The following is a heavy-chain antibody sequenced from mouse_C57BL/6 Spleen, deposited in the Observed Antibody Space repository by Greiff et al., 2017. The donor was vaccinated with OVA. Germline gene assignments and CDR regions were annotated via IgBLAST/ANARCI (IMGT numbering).Heavy chain of an antibody. CDR2: ISDGGSYT. CDR1: GFTFSSYA. D-gene: IGHD2-2*01. Sequence: EVNLVESGGGLVKPGGSLKLSCAASGFTFSSYAMSWVRQTPEKRLEWVATISDGGSYTYYPDNVKGRFTISRDNAKNNLYLQMSHLKSEDTAMYYCASAIYYGSRRAMVYWGQGTSVTVSS. CDR3: ASAIYYGSRRAMVY. J-gene: IGHJ4*01. V-gene: IGHV5-4*03.